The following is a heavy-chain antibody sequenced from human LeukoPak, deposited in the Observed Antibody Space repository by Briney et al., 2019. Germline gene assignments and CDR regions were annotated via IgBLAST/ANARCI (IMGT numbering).Heavy chain of an antibody. CDR2: IRDSGSST. V-gene: IGHV3-23*01. CDR3: AKYGPQDSGSSHFDY. J-gene: IGHJ4*02. Sequence: GGSLRLSCAASGFTFSSYAMSWVRQAPGRGLEWVSAIRDSGSSTHYADSVKGRFTTSRDNSKNTLFLQMNSLRAEDTAIYYCAKYGPQDSGSSHFDYWGQGALVTVSS. D-gene: IGHD1-26*01. CDR1: GFTFSSYA.